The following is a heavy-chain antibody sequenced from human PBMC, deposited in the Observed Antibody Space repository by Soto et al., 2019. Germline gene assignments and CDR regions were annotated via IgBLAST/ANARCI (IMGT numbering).Heavy chain of an antibody. Sequence: PGGSLRLSCAASGFPFSDYYMSWIRQAPGKGLEWVSYISSSGSNIYYADSVKGRFTISRDNAKNSLYLQMNGLRDEDTAVFYCVRVTGYNPPRFDFWGQGTLVTVSS. V-gene: IGHV3-11*04. CDR1: GFPFSDYY. J-gene: IGHJ4*02. D-gene: IGHD5-12*01. CDR3: VRVTGYNPPRFDF. CDR2: ISSSGSNI.